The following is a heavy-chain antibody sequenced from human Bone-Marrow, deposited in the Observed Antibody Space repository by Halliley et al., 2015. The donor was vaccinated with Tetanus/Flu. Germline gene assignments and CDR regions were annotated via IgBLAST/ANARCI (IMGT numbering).Heavy chain of an antibody. CDR2: YNGDK. D-gene: IGHD2-2*01. Sequence: YNGDKNYPQILRGRVTMTTDTSTNTAYMELRSLRSDDTAVYYCARDDFRSCISNSCYGMGKLDVWGQGTTVTVSS. J-gene: IGHJ6*02. CDR3: ARDDFRSCISNSCYGMGKLDV. V-gene: IGHV1-18*01.